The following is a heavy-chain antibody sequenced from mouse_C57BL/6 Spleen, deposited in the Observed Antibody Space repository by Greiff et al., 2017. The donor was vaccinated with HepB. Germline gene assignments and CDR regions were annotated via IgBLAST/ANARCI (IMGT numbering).Heavy chain of an antibody. CDR1: GFTFSSYG. J-gene: IGHJ3*01. CDR2: ISSGGSYT. CDR3: ARQKAY. Sequence: EVKLMESGGDLVKPGGSLKLSCAASGFTFSSYGMSWVRQTPDKRLEWVATISSGGSYTYYPDSVKGRFTISRDNAKNTLYLQMSSLKSEDTAMYCCARQKAYWGQGTLVTVSA. V-gene: IGHV5-6*01.